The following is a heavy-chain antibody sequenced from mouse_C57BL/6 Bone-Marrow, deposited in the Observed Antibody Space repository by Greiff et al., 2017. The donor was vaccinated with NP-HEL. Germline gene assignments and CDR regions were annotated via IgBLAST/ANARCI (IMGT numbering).Heavy chain of an antibody. CDR2: INPSTGGT. CDR1: GYSFTGYY. CDR3: ARKGEGFAY. Sequence: EVQLQQSGPELVKPGASVKISCKASGYSFTGYYMNWVKQSPEKSLEWIGEINPSTGGTTYNQKFKAKATLTVDKSSSTAYMQRKSLTSEDSAVYYCARKGEGFAYWGQGTLVTVSA. J-gene: IGHJ3*01. V-gene: IGHV1-42*01.